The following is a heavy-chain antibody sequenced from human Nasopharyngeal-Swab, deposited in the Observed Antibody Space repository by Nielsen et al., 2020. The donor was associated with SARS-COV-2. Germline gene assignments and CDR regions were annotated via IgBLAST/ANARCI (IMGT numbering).Heavy chain of an antibody. CDR1: GFTFSSYA. CDR3: TRGYTENYYYYGMDV. J-gene: IGHJ6*02. D-gene: IGHD3-16*02. Sequence: GESLKISCAASGFTFSSYAMSWVRQAPGKGLVWVSRINTDGRNTTYADSVKGRFTISRDHAKNTLYLQMNSLRDEDTAVYYCTRGYTENYYYYGMDVWGQGTAVTVSS. V-gene: IGHV3-74*01. CDR2: INTDGRNT.